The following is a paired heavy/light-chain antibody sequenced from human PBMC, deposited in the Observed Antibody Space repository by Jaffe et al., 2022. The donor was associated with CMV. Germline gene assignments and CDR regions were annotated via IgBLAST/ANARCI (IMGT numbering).Light chain of an antibody. CDR3: MQGTHWPCT. V-gene: IGKV2-30*02. CDR1: QSLVHSDGNAY. Sequence: DVVVTQSPVSLPVTLGQPASISCRSSQSLVHSDGNAYLHWFQQRPGQSPRRLIYKVSNRDSGVPDRFSGSGSGTDFTLKISRVEAEDVGVYYCMQGTHWPCTFGQGTKVEIK. CDR2: KVS. J-gene: IGKJ1*01.
Heavy chain of an antibody. V-gene: IGHV3-15*01. Sequence: EVQLVESGGGLVQPGGSLRLSCVASGFTFTNAWMSWVRQAPGKGLEWVGRIKSKSGGGTTDYAAPVKGRFTISRDDSRNTLYLEMNSLRTEDTALYYCIAQGGGWYWGQGTLVTVSS. D-gene: IGHD3-16*01. J-gene: IGHJ4*02. CDR3: IAQGGGWY. CDR1: GFTFTNAW. CDR2: IKSKSGGGTT.